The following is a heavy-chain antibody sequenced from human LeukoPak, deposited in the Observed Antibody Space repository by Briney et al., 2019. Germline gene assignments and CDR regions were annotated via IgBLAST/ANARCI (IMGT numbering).Heavy chain of an antibody. CDR1: GGSISSSSHY. Sequence: SETLSLTCTVSGGSISSSSHYWSWIRQPPGKGLEWIASINYSGSTYYNPSLKSRVTISVDTSKNQFSLKLSSVTAADTAVYYCARGLLFSWFDPWGQGTLVTVSS. V-gene: IGHV4-39*07. CDR2: INYSGST. D-gene: IGHD2-21*02. J-gene: IGHJ5*02. CDR3: ARGLLFSWFDP.